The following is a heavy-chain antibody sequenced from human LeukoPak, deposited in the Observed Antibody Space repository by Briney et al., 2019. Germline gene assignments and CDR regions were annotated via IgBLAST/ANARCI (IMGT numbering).Heavy chain of an antibody. J-gene: IGHJ2*01. CDR1: GGSISSGGYS. CDR2: IYHSGST. Sequence: TLSLTCAVSGGSISSGGYSWSWIRQPPGKGLEWIGYIYHSGSTYYNPSLKSRVTISVDRSKNQFSLKLSSVTAADTAVYYCARGTRYFDLWGRGTLVTVSS. CDR3: ARGTRYFDL. V-gene: IGHV4-30-2*01. D-gene: IGHD1-1*01.